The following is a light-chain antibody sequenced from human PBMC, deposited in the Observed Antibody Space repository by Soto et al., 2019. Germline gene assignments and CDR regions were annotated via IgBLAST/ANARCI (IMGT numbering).Light chain of an antibody. CDR1: QGISSG. J-gene: IGKJ5*01. Sequence: AIPLTQSPSSLSASVGARVIITCRASQGISSGLGWYQQKPGKAPNLLIYDASSLQSGVPSRFSGSRSGTDFTLTIRSLQPEDFATYYCQQFNIYPVTFGQGTRLEI. CDR3: QQFNIYPVT. CDR2: DAS. V-gene: IGKV1-13*02.